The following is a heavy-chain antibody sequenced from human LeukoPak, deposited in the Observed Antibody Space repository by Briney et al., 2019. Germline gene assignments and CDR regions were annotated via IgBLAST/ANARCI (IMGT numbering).Heavy chain of an antibody. J-gene: IGHJ4*02. CDR3: AGGGY. V-gene: IGHV4-34*01. Sequence: SETLSLTCAVYGGPFSGYYLSWIRQPPGKGLEWIGEINQSGSTNYNPSLKSRVTISVDTSKNQFSLKLSSVTAADTAVYYCAGGGYWGQGTLVTVSS. CDR1: GGPFSGYY. CDR2: INQSGST.